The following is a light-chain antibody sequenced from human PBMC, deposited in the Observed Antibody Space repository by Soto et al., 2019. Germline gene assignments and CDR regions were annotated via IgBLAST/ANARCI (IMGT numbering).Light chain of an antibody. V-gene: IGKV3D-20*02. CDR3: QKRSNWIT. Sequence: EIVMTQSPATLSVSPGERSSLSCMGSQSVSSNLAWYQQKAGPSPRLLIYVESTRATGIPDRLSGGGSGTDFPLIISRLEPEDFEVYYCQKRSNWITFGQGTRLEIK. CDR1: QSVSSN. CDR2: VES. J-gene: IGKJ5*01.